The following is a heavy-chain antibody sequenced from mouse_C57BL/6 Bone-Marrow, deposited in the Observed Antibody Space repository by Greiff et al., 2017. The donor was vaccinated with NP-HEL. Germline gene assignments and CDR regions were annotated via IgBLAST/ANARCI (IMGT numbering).Heavy chain of an antibody. CDR1: GYTFTSYW. J-gene: IGHJ3*01. CDR2: INPSSGYT. Sequence: QVQLKESGAELAKPGASVKLSCKASGYTFTSYWMHWVKQRPGQGLEWIGYINPSSGYTKYNQKFKDKATLTADKSSSTAYMQLSSLTYEDSAVYYCARSIDYYGNYVAYWGQGTLVTVSA. CDR3: ARSIDYYGNYVAY. V-gene: IGHV1-7*01. D-gene: IGHD2-1*01.